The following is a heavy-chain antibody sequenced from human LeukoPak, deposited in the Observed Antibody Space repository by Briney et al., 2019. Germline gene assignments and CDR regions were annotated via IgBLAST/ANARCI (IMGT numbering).Heavy chain of an antibody. D-gene: IGHD3-22*01. V-gene: IGHV4-39*06. CDR3: ARVYSYDSSGYYYESGEIDAFDI. CDR1: GGSISSSSYY. CDR2: IYYSGST. J-gene: IGHJ3*02. Sequence: SETLSLTCTVSGGSISSSSYYWGWIRQPPGKGLEWIGSIYYSGSTYSNPSLKSRVTISVDTSKNQFTLKLSSVTAADTAVYYCARVYSYDSSGYYYESGEIDAFDIWGQGTMVTVSS.